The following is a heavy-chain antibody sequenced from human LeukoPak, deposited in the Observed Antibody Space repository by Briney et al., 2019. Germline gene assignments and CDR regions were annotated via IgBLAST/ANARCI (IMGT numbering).Heavy chain of an antibody. V-gene: IGHV3-7*01. CDR3: AREARGTRAAFDI. CDR1: GFTLSYYW. CDR2: IQEDGSNK. D-gene: IGHD1-1*01. Sequence: GGSLRLSCAASGFTLSYYWMSWVRQAPGKGLEWVANIQEDGSNKYYVGSVKGRFTISRDNAKNSVYLQMNSLRAEDTAVYYCAREARGTRAAFDIWGQGTVATVS. J-gene: IGHJ3*02.